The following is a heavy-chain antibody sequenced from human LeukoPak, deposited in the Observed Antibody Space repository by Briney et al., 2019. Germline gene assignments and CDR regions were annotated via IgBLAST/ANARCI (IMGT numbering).Heavy chain of an antibody. J-gene: IGHJ4*02. CDR3: ARLAAGSDYFDY. CDR1: GFPFSRYW. V-gene: IGHV3-7*04. CDR2: IKPDGSEK. Sequence: GGSLRLSCAASGFPFSRYWMSWVRQAPGKGLEWVANIKPDGSEKHYVDSVKGRFTFSRDNAKNSLYLQMNGLRAQDMAVYYCARLAAGSDYFDYWGQGTLVTVSS. D-gene: IGHD6-13*01.